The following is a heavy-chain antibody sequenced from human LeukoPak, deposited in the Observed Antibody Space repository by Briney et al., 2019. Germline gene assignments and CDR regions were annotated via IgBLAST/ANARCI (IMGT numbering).Heavy chain of an antibody. Sequence: GASVKVSCKASGYTFTGYYMHWVRQTPGQGLEWMGWINPNSGGTNYAQKFQGRVTMTRDTSISTAYMELSRLRSDDTAVYYCARHVGGEDSSGWPGYWGQGTLVTVSS. CDR3: ARHVGGEDSSGWPGY. D-gene: IGHD6-19*01. CDR1: GYTFTGYY. J-gene: IGHJ4*02. V-gene: IGHV1-2*02. CDR2: INPNSGGT.